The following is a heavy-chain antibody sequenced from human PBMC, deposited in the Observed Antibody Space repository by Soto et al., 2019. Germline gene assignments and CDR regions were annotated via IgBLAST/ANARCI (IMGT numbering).Heavy chain of an antibody. V-gene: IGHV1-2*02. CDR1: GYTFTGYY. CDR3: ARGRRYCSGGSCLISWFDP. Sequence: ASVKVSCKASGYTFTGYYMHWVRQAPGQGLEWMGWINPNSGGTNYAQKFQGRVTMTRDTSISTAYMELSRLRSDDTAVYYCARGRRYCSGGSCLISWFDPWGQGTLVPVSS. J-gene: IGHJ5*02. D-gene: IGHD2-15*01. CDR2: INPNSGGT.